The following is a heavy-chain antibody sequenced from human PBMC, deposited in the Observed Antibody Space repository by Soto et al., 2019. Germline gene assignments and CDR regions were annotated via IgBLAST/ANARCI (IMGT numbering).Heavy chain of an antibody. CDR2: ISVYNGNT. CDR1: GYTFSSYG. CDR3: ARGAYGDYNYFDY. Sequence: ASVKVSCKASGYTFSSYGISWVRQAPGQGLEWMGWISVYNGNTNYVQKLLGRVTMTTDTSTSTAYMERRSLRSDDTAVYYCARGAYGDYNYFDYWGQGTLVTVSS. D-gene: IGHD4-17*01. V-gene: IGHV1-18*01. J-gene: IGHJ4*02.